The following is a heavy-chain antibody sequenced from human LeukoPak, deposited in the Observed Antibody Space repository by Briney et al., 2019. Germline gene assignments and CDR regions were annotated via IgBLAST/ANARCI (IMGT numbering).Heavy chain of an antibody. D-gene: IGHD2-2*01. CDR2: ISGSGGTT. Sequence: PGGSLRLSCAGSGFTFSNYAMSSVRQAPGKGLEWVSGISGSGGTTYYADSVKGRFTISRDNSKNTLFLQMICLRAEDTAVYNCATHCSSTSCYAYCGQGTLVTVSS. CDR1: GFTFSNYA. CDR3: ATHCSSTSCYAY. V-gene: IGHV3-23*01. J-gene: IGHJ4*02.